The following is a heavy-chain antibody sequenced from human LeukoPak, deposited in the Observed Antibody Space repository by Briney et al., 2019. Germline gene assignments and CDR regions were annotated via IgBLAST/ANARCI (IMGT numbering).Heavy chain of an antibody. D-gene: IGHD6-19*01. CDR2: IRYDGSNK. J-gene: IGHJ6*03. V-gene: IGHV3-30*02. CDR1: GFTFSSYG. Sequence: GGSLRLSCAASGFTFSSYGMHWVRQAPGKGLEWVAFIRYDGSNKYYADSVKGRFTISRDNSKNTLYLQMNSLRAEDTAVYYCARGGAVAGTFGHYYYYYYMDVWGKGTTVTISS. CDR3: ARGGAVAGTFGHYYYYYYMDV.